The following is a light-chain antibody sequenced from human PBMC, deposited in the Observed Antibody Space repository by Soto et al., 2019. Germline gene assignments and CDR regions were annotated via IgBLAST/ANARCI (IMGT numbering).Light chain of an antibody. Sequence: DIQMTQSPPTLPASGRDRVNVXXRASQRGDNWVAGYQQKPGKAPEXLIHEAFSLKSGVPSRFSGSTAGTEFALTISSLQPDDSATYSCQQYASPTPTFGQGTKVEIK. CDR2: EAF. V-gene: IGKV1-5*01. CDR3: QQYASPTPT. CDR1: QRGDNW. J-gene: IGKJ1*01.